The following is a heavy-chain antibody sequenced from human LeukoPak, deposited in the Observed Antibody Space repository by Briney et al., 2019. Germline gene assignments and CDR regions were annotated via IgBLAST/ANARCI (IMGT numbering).Heavy chain of an antibody. Sequence: GASVKVSCKASGGTFSSYAISWVRQAPGQGLEWMGGIIPSFGTANYAQKFQGRVTITADESTSTAYMELSSLRSEDTAVYYCARVSLGNEPGSPQNYYYYGMDVWGQGTTVTVSS. CDR3: ARVSLGNEPGSPQNYYYYGMDV. J-gene: IGHJ6*02. CDR1: GGTFSSYA. V-gene: IGHV1-69*13. CDR2: IIPSFGTA.